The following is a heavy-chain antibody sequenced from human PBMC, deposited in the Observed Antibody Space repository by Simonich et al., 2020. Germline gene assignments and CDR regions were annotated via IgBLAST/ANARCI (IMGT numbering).Heavy chain of an antibody. CDR3: AKDVAAAGTEYFQH. J-gene: IGHJ1*01. D-gene: IGHD6-13*01. V-gene: IGHV3-9*01. CDR2: MSWNSSSI. Sequence: EVQLVESGGGLVQPGRFLRLSCAASGFTFDDYAMNWVRQAPGKGLECVSGMSWNSSSIGYADSVKGRFTISRDNAKNSLYLQMNSLRAEDTALYYCAKDVAAAGTEYFQHWGQGTLVTVSS. CDR1: GFTFDDYA.